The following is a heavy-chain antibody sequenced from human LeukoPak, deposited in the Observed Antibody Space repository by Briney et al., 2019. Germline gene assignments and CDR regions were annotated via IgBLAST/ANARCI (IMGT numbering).Heavy chain of an antibody. Sequence: SETLSLTCGVSGGSISRHYWSWIRQPPGKGLEWIGFIYYTGRTRYNPSLQSRVTISVGTSENKFSLKLTSVTAADTAVYYCARLLDNDNGGDPDTFDVWGQGTVVTVSS. CDR2: IYYTGRT. CDR3: ARLLDNDNGGDPDTFDV. J-gene: IGHJ3*01. CDR1: GGSISRHY. D-gene: IGHD2-21*02. V-gene: IGHV4-59*11.